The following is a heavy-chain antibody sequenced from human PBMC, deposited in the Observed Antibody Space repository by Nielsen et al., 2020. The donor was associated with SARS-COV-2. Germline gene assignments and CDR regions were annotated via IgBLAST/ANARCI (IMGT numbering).Heavy chain of an antibody. CDR3: ARADSSGYSDLYYFDY. V-gene: IGHV4-31*03. CDR1: GGSISSGGYY. D-gene: IGHD3-22*01. CDR2: IYYSGST. Sequence: SETLSLTCTVSGGSISSGGYYWSWIRQHPGKGLEWIGYIYYSGSTYYNPSLKSRVTISVDTSKNQFSLKLSSVTAADTAVYYCARADSSGYSDLYYFDYWGQGTLVTVSS. J-gene: IGHJ4*02.